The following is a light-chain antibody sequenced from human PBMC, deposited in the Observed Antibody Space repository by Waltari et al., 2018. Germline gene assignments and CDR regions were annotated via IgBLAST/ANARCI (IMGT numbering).Light chain of an antibody. CDR1: SSNTGRNT. CDR2: GNN. J-gene: IGLJ3*02. CDR3: AGWDDSLEGTL. Sequence: QSVPTQPPPVSVTPGQRVTISCPVSSSNTGRNTVNLYQQLPGTAPNLLIYGNNQRPSGVPDRFSGSKSGTSASLAIGGLQAEDEADYYCAGWDDSLEGTLFGIGTRLSVL. V-gene: IGLV1-44*01.